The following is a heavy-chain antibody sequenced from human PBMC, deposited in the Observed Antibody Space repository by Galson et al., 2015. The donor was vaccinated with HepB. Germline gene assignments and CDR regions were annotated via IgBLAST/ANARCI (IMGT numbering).Heavy chain of an antibody. J-gene: IGHJ4*02. D-gene: IGHD3-22*01. CDR1: GYTFTSYD. CDR2: MNPNSGNT. Sequence: SVKVSCKASGYTFTSYDINWVRQATGQGLEWMGWMNPNSGNTGYAQKFQGRVTMTRNTSISTAYMELSSLRSEDTAVYYCARGYDSSGYHISDYWGQGTLVTVSS. V-gene: IGHV1-8*01. CDR3: ARGYDSSGYHISDY.